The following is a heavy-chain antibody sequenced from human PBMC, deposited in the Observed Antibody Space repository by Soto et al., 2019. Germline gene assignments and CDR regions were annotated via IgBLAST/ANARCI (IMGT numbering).Heavy chain of an antibody. D-gene: IGHD1-1*01. CDR1: GYTFTSYG. CDR3: ARVETGTIYFDAFDI. J-gene: IGHJ3*02. V-gene: IGHV1-18*01. CDR2: ISADNGNT. Sequence: QVQLVQSGAEVKKPGASVKVSCKASGYTFTSYGISWVRQAPGQGLEGMGWISADNGNTNYAQKLQGRVTMTTDTSTSTAYMELRSLRSDDTAVYYCARVETGTIYFDAFDIWGQGTMVTVSS.